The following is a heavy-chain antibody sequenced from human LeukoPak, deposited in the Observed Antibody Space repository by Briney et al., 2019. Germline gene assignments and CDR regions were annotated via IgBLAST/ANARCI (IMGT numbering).Heavy chain of an antibody. Sequence: SETLSLTCTVSVGPIRRSRNYWGWIRNPPGKGLEWIGNIYYSGSTYYNPSLKSRITISVDTSKNQFSLKLTSVTAADTAVYYCARRGGTSYDYWGQGTLVTVSS. CDR1: VGPIRRSRNY. D-gene: IGHD2-15*01. J-gene: IGHJ4*02. V-gene: IGHV4-39*01. CDR3: ARRGGTSYDY. CDR2: IYYSGST.